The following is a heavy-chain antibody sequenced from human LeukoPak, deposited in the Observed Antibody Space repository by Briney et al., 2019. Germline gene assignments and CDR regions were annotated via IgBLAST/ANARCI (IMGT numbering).Heavy chain of an antibody. J-gene: IGHJ3*02. CDR2: VNHSGST. Sequence: PSETLSLTCAVYGGSFSGYYWSWIRQPPGKGLEWIGEVNHSGSTNYNPSLNSRVTISVDTSKNQFSLKLSSVTAADTAVYYCARGQVVPAAIFSIGVLAFDIWGQGTMVTVSS. V-gene: IGHV4-34*01. D-gene: IGHD2-2*01. CDR1: GGSFSGYY. CDR3: ARGQVVPAAIFSIGVLAFDI.